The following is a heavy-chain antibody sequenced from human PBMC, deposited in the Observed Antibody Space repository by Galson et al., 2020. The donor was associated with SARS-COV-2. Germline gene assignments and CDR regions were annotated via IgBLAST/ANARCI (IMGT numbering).Heavy chain of an antibody. CDR1: GFTFSSYW. Sequence: GESLKISCAASGFTFSSYWMSWVRQAPGKGLEWVANIKQDGSEKYYVDSVKGRFTISRDNAKNSLYLQMNSLRAEDTAVYYCARNTQWLGLVLDYWGQGTLVTVSS. J-gene: IGHJ4*02. CDR2: IKQDGSEK. V-gene: IGHV3-7*05. CDR3: ARNTQWLGLVLDY. D-gene: IGHD6-19*01.